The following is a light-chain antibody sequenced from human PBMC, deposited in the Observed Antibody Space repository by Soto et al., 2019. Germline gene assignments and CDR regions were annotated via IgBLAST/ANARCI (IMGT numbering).Light chain of an antibody. J-gene: IGKJ1*01. CDR1: QSISTN. Sequence: EIVMTQSPATLSVSPGERATLSCRASQSISTNLAWDQQKPGQAPRLLIYHTSTRATGIPARFSGSGSGTEFTLTISGLQSEDLAVYYCQQYSDWPQTFGQGTKVDIK. CDR2: HTS. CDR3: QQYSDWPQT. V-gene: IGKV3-15*01.